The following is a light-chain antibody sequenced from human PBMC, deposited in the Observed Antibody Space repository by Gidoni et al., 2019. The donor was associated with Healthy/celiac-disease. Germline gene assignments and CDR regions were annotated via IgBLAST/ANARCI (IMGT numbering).Light chain of an antibody. CDR2: AAS. V-gene: IGKV1-39*01. Sequence: DIQMTQSPSSLSASVGDRVTITCRASQSISSYLHWYHQKPGKAPKLLIYAASSLQSGVPSRFSGSGSGTDFTLTISSLQPEDFATYYCQQRYSTPPTFXGXTKVEIK. J-gene: IGKJ4*01. CDR1: QSISSY. CDR3: QQRYSTPPT.